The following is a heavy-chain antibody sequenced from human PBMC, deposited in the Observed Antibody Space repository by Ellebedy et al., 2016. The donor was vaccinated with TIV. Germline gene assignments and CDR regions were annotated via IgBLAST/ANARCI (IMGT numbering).Heavy chain of an antibody. V-gene: IGHV3-23*01. CDR2: ISGSGAST. Sequence: GESLKISCVASGFTSDIYAMSWVRQGPGKGLEWVSAISGSGASTYYADSVKGRFTISRDKSRNTLYLQMNSLRAEDTAVYYCAKDGSSNWFPDYFFDYWGQGTLVTVSS. J-gene: IGHJ4*02. D-gene: IGHD6-13*01. CDR3: AKDGSSNWFPDYFFDY. CDR1: GFTSDIYA.